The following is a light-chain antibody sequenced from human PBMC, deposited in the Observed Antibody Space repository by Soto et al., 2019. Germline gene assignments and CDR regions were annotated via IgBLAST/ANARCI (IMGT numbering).Light chain of an antibody. CDR3: SSFVGGNIYV. CDR2: EVT. V-gene: IGLV2-14*01. J-gene: IGLJ1*01. Sequence: QSVLTQPASVSGSPGQSITISCTGTINDIGSYHYVAWYQHHPGKAPKLIIYEVTHRPSGVSNRFSGSKSGNTASLTISGLQAEDEADYYCSSFVGGNIYVFGTGTKVTVL. CDR1: INDIGSYHY.